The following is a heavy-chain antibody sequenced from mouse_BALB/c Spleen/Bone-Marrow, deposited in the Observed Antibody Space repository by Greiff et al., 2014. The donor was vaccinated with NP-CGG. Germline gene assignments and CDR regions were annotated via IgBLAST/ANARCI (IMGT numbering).Heavy chain of an antibody. CDR2: INPYNDGT. J-gene: IGHJ2*01. CDR3: AREGVDYFDY. Sequence: EVQLQQSGPELVKPGASVKMSCKASGYTFTSYVMHWVKQKPGQGLEWIGYINPYNDGTKYNEKLKGKATLTSDKSSSTAYMELSSLTSEDSAVYYYAREGVDYFDYWGQGTTLTVSS. V-gene: IGHV1-14*01. CDR1: GYTFTSYV.